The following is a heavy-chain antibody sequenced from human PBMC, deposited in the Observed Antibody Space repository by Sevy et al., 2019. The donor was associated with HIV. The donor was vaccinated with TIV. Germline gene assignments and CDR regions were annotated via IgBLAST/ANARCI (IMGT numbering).Heavy chain of an antibody. V-gene: IGHV3-7*01. CDR1: GFTLSSYW. CDR2: IDQDGSTK. CDR3: ARVLYSGTYSGNY. Sequence: GGSLRLSCAASGFTLSSYWMTWVHQAPGKVLEWVANIDQDGSTKDYVDSVKGRFTISRDNAKNSLYLQMDSLRVEDTAVYYCARVLYSGTYSGNYWGQGTLVTVSS. D-gene: IGHD1-26*01. J-gene: IGHJ4*02.